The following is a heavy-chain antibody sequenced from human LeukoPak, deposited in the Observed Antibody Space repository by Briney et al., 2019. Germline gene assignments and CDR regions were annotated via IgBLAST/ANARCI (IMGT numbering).Heavy chain of an antibody. V-gene: IGHV1-2*02. CDR3: ARFRYDYGDGPDF. CDR2: INPNSGGT. Sequence: GASVKVSCKASGYTFTGYYMHWVRQVPGQGLEWMGWINPNSGGTNYAQKFQGRVTMTRDTSISTAYMELSRLRSDDTAVYYCARFRYDYGDGPDFWGQGTLVTVSS. CDR1: GYTFTGYY. D-gene: IGHD4/OR15-4a*01. J-gene: IGHJ4*02.